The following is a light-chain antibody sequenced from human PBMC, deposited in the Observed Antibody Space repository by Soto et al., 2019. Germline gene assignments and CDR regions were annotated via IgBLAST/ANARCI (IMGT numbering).Light chain of an antibody. CDR2: EVS. J-gene: IGLJ2*01. V-gene: IGLV2-14*01. Sequence: QSALTQPASVSGSPGQSITISCTGTSSDVGGYNYVSWYHQHPGKAPKFMIYEVSNRPSGVSNRFSGSKSGNTASLTISGLQAEDEADYYCSSYTISSSVVFGGGTKLTVL. CDR3: SSYTISSSVV. CDR1: SSDVGGYNY.